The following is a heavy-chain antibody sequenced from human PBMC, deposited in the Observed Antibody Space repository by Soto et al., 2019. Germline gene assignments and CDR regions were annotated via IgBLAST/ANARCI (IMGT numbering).Heavy chain of an antibody. V-gene: IGHV1-18*01. J-gene: IGHJ4*02. Sequence: ASVKVSCKASGYSFTNYPIAWVRRAPGQGLEWMGWISAYSGDTNYAQKFQGRVTMTRDTSTTTAYLELRSLRSDDTAVYYCARAITMNFLAPGYRGQGTLVTVSS. CDR3: ARAITMNFLAPGY. CDR2: ISAYSGDT. D-gene: IGHD3-22*01. CDR1: GYSFTNYP.